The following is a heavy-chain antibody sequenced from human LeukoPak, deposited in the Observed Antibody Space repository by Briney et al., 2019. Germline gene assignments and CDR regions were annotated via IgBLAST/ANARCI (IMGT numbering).Heavy chain of an antibody. D-gene: IGHD3-22*01. CDR1: GGSISSGGYS. V-gene: IGHV4-30-2*01. Sequence: SETLSLTCAVSGGSISSGGYSWSWIRQPPGKGLEWIGYIYHSGSTYYNPSLKSRVTISVDRSKNQFSLKLSSVTAADTAVYYCARGSYYYDSSGGHDAFDIWGQGTMVTVSS. CDR3: ARGSYYYDSSGGHDAFDI. J-gene: IGHJ3*02. CDR2: IYHSGST.